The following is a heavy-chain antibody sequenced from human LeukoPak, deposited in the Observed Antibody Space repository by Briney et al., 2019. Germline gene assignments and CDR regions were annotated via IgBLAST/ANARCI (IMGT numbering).Heavy chain of an antibody. CDR2: LSSSSGAI. CDR3: ARSGKPYGLDV. D-gene: IGHD3-10*01. V-gene: IGHV3-48*02. CDR1: GFTFTYFS. J-gene: IGHJ6*02. Sequence: GGSLRLSCAASGFTFTYFSMNWVRQAPGKGLDWLSYLSSSSGAIYYADSVKGRFTISKDNARNTLYLQMNSLRDEDTGVYYCARSGKPYGLDVWGQGTTVTVSS.